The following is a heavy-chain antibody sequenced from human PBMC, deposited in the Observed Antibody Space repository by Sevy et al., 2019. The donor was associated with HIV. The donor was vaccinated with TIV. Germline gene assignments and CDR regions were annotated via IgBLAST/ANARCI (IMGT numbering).Heavy chain of an antibody. V-gene: IGHV3-49*04. CDR2: IRSKGYGGTA. CDR3: TRGPPQWLVPGPFDY. CDR1: GFTFGDYT. D-gene: IGHD6-19*01. Sequence: GGSLRLSCTASGFTFGDYTMSWVRQAPGKGLEWVAFIRSKGYGGTAEYAASVKGRFTISRDDSKSIAYLQMNSLKTEDTAVYYCTRGPPQWLVPGPFDYWGQGTLVTVSS. J-gene: IGHJ4*02.